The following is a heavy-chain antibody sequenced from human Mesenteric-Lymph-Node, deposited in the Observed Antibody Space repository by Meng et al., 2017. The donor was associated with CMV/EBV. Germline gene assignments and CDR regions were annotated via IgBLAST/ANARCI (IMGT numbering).Heavy chain of an antibody. D-gene: IGHD4-17*01. CDR3: ASGLRSTRDY. CDR2: INQDGSEK. J-gene: IGHJ4*02. CDR1: GFTFSTYW. V-gene: IGHV3-7*01. Sequence: GESLKISCEASGFTFSTYWMSWVRQAPGKGLGWVANINQDGSEKYYVDSVKGRFTISRNNAKNSLYLQMNDLRAEDTAVYYCASGLRSTRDYWGQGTLVTVSS.